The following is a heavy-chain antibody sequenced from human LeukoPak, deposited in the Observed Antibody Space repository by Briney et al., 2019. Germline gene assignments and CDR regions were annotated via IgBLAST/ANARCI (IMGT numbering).Heavy chain of an antibody. CDR3: ARGLGDIVATISDWFDP. CDR2: ISRSNIYK. V-gene: IGHV3-21*01. Sequence: GGSLRLSCAASGFTLSSYWMSWVRQAPGKGLEWVSSISRSNIYKYYADSVKGRFTISRDNAKNSLYLQMNSLRAEDTAVYYCARGLGDIVATISDWFDPWGQGTLVTVSS. CDR1: GFTLSSYW. D-gene: IGHD5-12*01. J-gene: IGHJ5*02.